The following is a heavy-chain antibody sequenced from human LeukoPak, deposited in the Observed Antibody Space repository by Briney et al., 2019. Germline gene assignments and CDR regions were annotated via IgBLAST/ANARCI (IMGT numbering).Heavy chain of an antibody. V-gene: IGHV3-66*01. J-gene: IGHJ4*02. CDR3: ARDGGSGSYPAYFDY. D-gene: IGHD3-10*01. Sequence: PAGGSLRLSCAASGFALSSYAMSWVRQAPGKGLEWVSVIYSGGSTYYADSVKGRFTISRDNSKNTLYLQMNSLRAEDTAVYYCARDGGSGSYPAYFDYWGQGTLVTVSS. CDR2: IYSGGST. CDR1: GFALSSYA.